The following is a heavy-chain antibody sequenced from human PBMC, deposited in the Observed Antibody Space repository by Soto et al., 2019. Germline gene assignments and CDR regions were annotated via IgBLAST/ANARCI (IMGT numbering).Heavy chain of an antibody. CDR2: INAGNGNT. D-gene: IGHD2-15*01. Sequence: QVQLVQSGAEEKKPGASVKVSCKASGYTFTSYAMHWVRQAPGQRLEWMGWINAGNGNTKYSQKFQGRVTITRDTSASTAYMELSSMRSEDTAVYYCARGVAPYYFDYWGQGTLVTVSS. CDR1: GYTFTSYA. J-gene: IGHJ4*02. CDR3: ARGVAPYYFDY. V-gene: IGHV1-3*05.